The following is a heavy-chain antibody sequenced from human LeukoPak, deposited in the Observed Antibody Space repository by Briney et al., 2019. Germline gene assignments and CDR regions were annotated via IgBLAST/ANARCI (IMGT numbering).Heavy chain of an antibody. CDR1: GYSISSGYY. CDR3: ARYSGMGIQLGIDY. CDR2: IYHSGST. V-gene: IGHV4-38-2*02. Sequence: SETLSLTCTVSGYSISSGYYWGWIRQPPGKGLEWIGSIYHSGSTYYNPSLKSRVTISVDTSKNQFSLKLSSVTAADTAVYYCARYSGMGIQLGIDYWGQGTLVTVSS. J-gene: IGHJ4*02. D-gene: IGHD5-18*01.